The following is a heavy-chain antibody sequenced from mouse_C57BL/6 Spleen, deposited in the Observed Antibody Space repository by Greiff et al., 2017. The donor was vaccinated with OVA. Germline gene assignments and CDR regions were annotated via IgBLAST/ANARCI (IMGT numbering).Heavy chain of an antibody. CDR3: ARPFITTVVATDY. J-gene: IGHJ2*01. CDR2: IHPNSGST. D-gene: IGHD1-1*01. CDR1: GYTFTSYW. Sequence: VQLQQPGAELVKPGASVKLSCKASGYTFTSYWMHWVKQRPGQGLEWIGMIHPNSGSTNYNEKFKSKATLTVDKSSSTAYMQLSSLTSEDSAVYYCARPFITTVVATDYWGQGTTLTVSS. V-gene: IGHV1-64*01.